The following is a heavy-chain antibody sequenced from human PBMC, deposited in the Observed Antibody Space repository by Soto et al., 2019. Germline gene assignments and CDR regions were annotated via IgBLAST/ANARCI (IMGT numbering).Heavy chain of an antibody. CDR2: IYPGGST. CDR1: GGSISNYY. V-gene: IGHV4-4*07. D-gene: IGHD2-15*01. J-gene: IGHJ4*02. Sequence: SETLSLTCSVSGGSISNYYWSWVRQSAGKGLEWIGRIYPGGSTNYNPSLKSRVTMSVDTSKNQVSLRLTSVTAADTAVYYCARASVGPPGGGSWIMPFDFWGQGTRVTVSS. CDR3: ARASVGPPGGGSWIMPFDF.